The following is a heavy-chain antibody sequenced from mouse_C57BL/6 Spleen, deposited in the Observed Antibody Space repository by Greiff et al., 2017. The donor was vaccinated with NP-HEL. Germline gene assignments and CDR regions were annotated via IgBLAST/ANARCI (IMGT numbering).Heavy chain of an antibody. D-gene: IGHD2-5*01. Sequence: EVKLMESGAELVKPGASVKLSCTASGFNIKDYYMHWVKQRTEQGLEWIGRIDPEDGETKYAPKFQGKATITADTSSNTAYLQLSSLTSEDTAVYYCARGDYSNSYYYAMDYWGQGTSVTVSS. J-gene: IGHJ4*01. CDR3: ARGDYSNSYYYAMDY. V-gene: IGHV14-2*01. CDR2: IDPEDGET. CDR1: GFNIKDYY.